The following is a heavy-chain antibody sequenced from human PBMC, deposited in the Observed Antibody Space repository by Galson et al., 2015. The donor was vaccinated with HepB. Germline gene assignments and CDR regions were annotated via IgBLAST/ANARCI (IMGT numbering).Heavy chain of an antibody. Sequence: SLRLSCAASGFTFSSYAMHWVRQAPGKGLEYVSAISSDGGSTYYADSVKGRFTISRDNSKNTLYLQMSSLRAEDTAVYYCVKESLTGYYGAFDIWGQGTMVTVSS. D-gene: IGHD3-9*01. CDR2: ISSDGGST. CDR3: VKESLTGYYGAFDI. CDR1: GFTFSSYA. V-gene: IGHV3-64D*06. J-gene: IGHJ3*02.